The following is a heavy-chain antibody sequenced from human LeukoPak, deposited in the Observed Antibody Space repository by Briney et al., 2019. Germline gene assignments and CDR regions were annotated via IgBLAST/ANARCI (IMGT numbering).Heavy chain of an antibody. J-gene: IGHJ4*02. CDR2: INPNSGGT. D-gene: IGHD3-10*01. CDR1: GYTFTGYY. V-gene: IGHV1-2*02. Sequence: ASVKVSCKASGYTFTGYYMHWVRQAPGQGLEWMGWINPNSGGTNYAQRFQGRVTMTRDTSISTAYMELSRLRSDDTAVYYCARVDLDGSGSYDYWGQGTLVTVSS. CDR3: ARVDLDGSGSYDY.